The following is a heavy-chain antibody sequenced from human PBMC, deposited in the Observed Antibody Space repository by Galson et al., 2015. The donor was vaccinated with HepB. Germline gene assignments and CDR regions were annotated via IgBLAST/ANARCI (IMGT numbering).Heavy chain of an antibody. CDR2: ISISDRNT. CDR3: AKEEVPNDY. V-gene: IGHV3-23*01. CDR1: GFSFSNSA. Sequence: SLRLSCAVSGFSFSNSAMTWVRQAPGRGPEWISGISISDRNTYYADSVKGRFTISRDNSKNTVFLQMNSLRAEDTAVYYCAKEEVPNDYWGQGTLVTVSS. J-gene: IGHJ4*02. D-gene: IGHD4/OR15-4a*01.